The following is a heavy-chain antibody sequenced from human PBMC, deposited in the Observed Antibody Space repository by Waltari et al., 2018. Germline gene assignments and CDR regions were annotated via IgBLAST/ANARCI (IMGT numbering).Heavy chain of an antibody. CDR1: GYSNSSGYS. CDR2: IYHSGST. J-gene: IGHJ4*01. CDR3: ARGFSGCSSTSCYFFDY. V-gene: IGHV4-38-2*01. D-gene: IGHD2-2*01. Sequence: QVQLQESGPGLVKPSETLSLTRAVSGYSNSSGYSWGWLRLPPGKGLEWIGSIYHSGSTYYNPSLKSRVTISVDTSKNQFSLKLSSVTAADTAVYYCARGFSGCSSTSCYFFDYWGQEPWSPSPQ.